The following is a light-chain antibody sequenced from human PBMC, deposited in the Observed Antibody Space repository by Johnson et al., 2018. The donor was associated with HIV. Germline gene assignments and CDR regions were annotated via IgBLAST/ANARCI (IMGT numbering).Light chain of an antibody. CDR3: GTWDSSLSADV. J-gene: IGLJ1*01. Sequence: QSVLTQPPSVSAAPGQKVTISCSGSSSNIGNKYVSWYQQLPGTAPKLLIYEINKRPSGIPDRFSGSKSGTSATLGITGLQTGDEADYYCGTWDSSLSADVFGTGTKVTLL. V-gene: IGLV1-51*02. CDR2: EIN. CDR1: SSNIGNKY.